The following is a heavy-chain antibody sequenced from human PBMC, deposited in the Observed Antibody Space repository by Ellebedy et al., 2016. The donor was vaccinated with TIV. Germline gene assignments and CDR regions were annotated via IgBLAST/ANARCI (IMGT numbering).Heavy chain of an antibody. Sequence: GESLKISCAASGFSFSSYAMSWVRQAPGKGLEWVSSISGSGGSTYYAHSVKDRFTVSRDNSKNTLNLQMHSLRAEDTAVYYCAKDLYGDYGAYYYGMDVWGQGTTVTVSS. CDR3: AKDLYGDYGAYYYGMDV. J-gene: IGHJ6*02. V-gene: IGHV3-23*01. D-gene: IGHD4-17*01. CDR1: GFSFSSYA. CDR2: ISGSGGST.